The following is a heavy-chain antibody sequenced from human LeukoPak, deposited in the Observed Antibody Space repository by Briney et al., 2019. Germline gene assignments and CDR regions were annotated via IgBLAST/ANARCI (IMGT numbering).Heavy chain of an antibody. CDR3: ARDPPAVATNTYG. Sequence: GGSLRLSCAASGVTASNNYMNSVRQAPGGGLGWVSLIYSGGSTYYADSVKGRFTISRDNSKNTLYLQMNSLRAEDTAVYYCARDPPAVATNTYGWGQGTLVTVSS. CDR1: GVTASNNY. J-gene: IGHJ4*02. V-gene: IGHV3-66*01. D-gene: IGHD6-13*01. CDR2: IYSGGST.